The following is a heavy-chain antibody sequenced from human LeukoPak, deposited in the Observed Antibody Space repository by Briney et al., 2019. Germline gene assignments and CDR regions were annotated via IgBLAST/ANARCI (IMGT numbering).Heavy chain of an antibody. D-gene: IGHD3-22*01. V-gene: IGHV1-24*01. CDR1: GYTLTELS. Sequence: ASVKVSCKVSGYTLTELSMHWVRQAPGKGLEWMGGFDPEDGETVYAQKFQGRDTMTEDTSTDTAYMELSSLRSEDTAVYYCATGEPNGSSGYYGYWGQGTLVTVSS. J-gene: IGHJ4*02. CDR2: FDPEDGET. CDR3: ATGEPNGSSGYYGY.